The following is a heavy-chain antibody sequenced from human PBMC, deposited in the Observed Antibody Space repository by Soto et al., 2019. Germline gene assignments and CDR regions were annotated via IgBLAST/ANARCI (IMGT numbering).Heavy chain of an antibody. D-gene: IGHD7-27*01. V-gene: IGHV3-33*01. CDR1: GFTFSSYG. CDR2: IWYDGSNK. J-gene: IGHJ4*02. CDR3: ARSELGIGGDLDY. Sequence: QVQLVESGGGVVQPGRSLRLSCAASGFTFSSYGMHWVRQAPGKGLEWVAVIWYDGSNKYYADSVKGRFTISRDNSKNTLYQQMNSLRAEDTAVYYCARSELGIGGDLDYWGQGTLVTVSS.